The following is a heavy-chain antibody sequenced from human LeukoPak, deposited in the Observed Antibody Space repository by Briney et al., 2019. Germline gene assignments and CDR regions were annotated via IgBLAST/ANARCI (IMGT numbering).Heavy chain of an antibody. CDR1: GYTFTSYG. Sequence: EASVKVSCKASGYTFTSYGISWVRQAPGQGLEWMGWISAYNGNTNYAQKLQGRVTMTTDTSTSTAYMELRSLRSDDTAVYYCARDLTVAGRVSEYFQHWGQGTLVTVSS. V-gene: IGHV1-18*01. D-gene: IGHD6-19*01. J-gene: IGHJ1*01. CDR3: ARDLTVAGRVSEYFQH. CDR2: ISAYNGNT.